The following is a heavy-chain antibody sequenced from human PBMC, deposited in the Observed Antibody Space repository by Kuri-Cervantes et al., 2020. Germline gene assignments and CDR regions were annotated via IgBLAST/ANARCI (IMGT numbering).Heavy chain of an antibody. D-gene: IGHD6-13*01. CDR3: ARGLSIAAAGILDY. CDR2: IYYSGAT. V-gene: IGHV4-59*12. J-gene: IGHJ4*02. CDR1: DGSISNYY. Sequence: SETLSLTCTVSDGSISNYYWSWLRQPPGKGLEWIGFIYYSGATHYNPSLESRVTMSLDTSKNQFSLKLSSVTAADTAVYYCARGLSIAAAGILDYWGQGTLVTVSS.